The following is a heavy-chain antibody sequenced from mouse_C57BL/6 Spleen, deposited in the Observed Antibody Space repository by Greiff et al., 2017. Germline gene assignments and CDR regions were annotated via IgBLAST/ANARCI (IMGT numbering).Heavy chain of an antibody. J-gene: IGHJ2*01. V-gene: IGHV1-50*01. CDR2: IDPSDSYT. Sequence: QVQLQQPGAELVKPGASVKLSCKASGYTFTSYWMQWVKQRPGQGLEWIGEIDPSDSYTNYNQKFKGKATLTVDRSSSTAYMQRSSLTSEDSAVYYCTRSSDGNYEDYWGQGTTLTVSS. D-gene: IGHD2-1*01. CDR1: GYTFTSYW. CDR3: TRSSDGNYEDY.